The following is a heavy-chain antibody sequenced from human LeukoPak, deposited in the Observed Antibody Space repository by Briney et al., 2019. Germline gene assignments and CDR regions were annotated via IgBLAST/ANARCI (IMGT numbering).Heavy chain of an antibody. CDR2: IKSKTDGGTT. Sequence: GGSLRLSCAASGFTFSDAWVSWVHQAPGMGLEWVGRIKSKTDGGTTDYAAPVKGRFTISRDDSSGTLYLLMNSLKTEDTAVYYCSTSLRGSDCCLDYWGQGTLVAVSS. D-gene: IGHD2-21*02. J-gene: IGHJ4*02. CDR1: GFTFSDAW. V-gene: IGHV3-15*01. CDR3: STSLRGSDCCLDY.